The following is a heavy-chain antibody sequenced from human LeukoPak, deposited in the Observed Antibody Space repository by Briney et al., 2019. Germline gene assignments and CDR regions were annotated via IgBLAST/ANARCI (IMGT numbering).Heavy chain of an antibody. J-gene: IGHJ6*02. D-gene: IGHD2-2*01. CDR2: ISSSSSYI. V-gene: IGHV3-21*01. CDR3: AREDIVVVPAAPYYYYGMDV. Sequence: GGSLRLSCAASGFTFSSYSMNWVRQAPGKGLEWVSSISSSSSYIYYADSVKGRFTISRDNAKNSLYLPMNSLRAEDTAAYYCAREDIVVVPAAPYYYYGMDVWGQGTTVTVSS. CDR1: GFTFSSYS.